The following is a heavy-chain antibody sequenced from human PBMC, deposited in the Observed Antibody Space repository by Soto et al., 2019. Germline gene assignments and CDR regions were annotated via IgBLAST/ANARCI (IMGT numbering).Heavy chain of an antibody. CDR2: VHSGGAA. CDR3: TMWRRGSQSNFEH. D-gene: IGHD2-21*01. CDR1: GFNFDDYV. V-gene: IGHV3-49*04. J-gene: IGHJ4*02. Sequence: EVQLVESGGGLVQPGRPLRLSCTTSGFNFDDYVMTWVRQAPGKGLEFVACVHSGGAAEYAASVKGIFTVSRDDSKRIAYLQMNSLKSDDTALYYCTMWRRGSQSNFEHWGQGTLVTVSS.